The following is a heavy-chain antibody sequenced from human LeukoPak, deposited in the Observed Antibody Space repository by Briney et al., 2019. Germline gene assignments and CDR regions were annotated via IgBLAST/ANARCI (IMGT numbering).Heavy chain of an antibody. D-gene: IGHD1-26*01. CDR1: GFTFSNYA. Sequence: GGSLRLSCAASGFTFSNYAMSWVRQTPGKGLEWVSGISGSGGSTYYADSVKGRFTISRDNSKNTLYLQMNSLTDEDTAVYYCAKKWGVGTTTLDYFDYWGQGTLVTVSS. J-gene: IGHJ4*02. CDR3: AKKWGVGTTTLDYFDY. V-gene: IGHV3-23*01. CDR2: ISGSGGST.